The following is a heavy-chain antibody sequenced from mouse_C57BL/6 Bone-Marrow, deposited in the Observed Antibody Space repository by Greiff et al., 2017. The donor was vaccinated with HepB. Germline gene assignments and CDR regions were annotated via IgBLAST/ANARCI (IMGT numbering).Heavy chain of an antibody. CDR1: GFNIKDDY. Sequence: VQLKESGAELVRPGASVKLSCKASGFNIKDDYMHWVKQRPEQGLEWIGWIDPENGDTDYTSKFQGKATLTADTSSNTAYLQLSSLTSEDAAVYYCTTVYYYGSSPSYWGQGTTLTVSS. V-gene: IGHV14-4*01. J-gene: IGHJ2*01. CDR2: IDPENGDT. CDR3: TTVYYYGSSPSY. D-gene: IGHD1-1*01.